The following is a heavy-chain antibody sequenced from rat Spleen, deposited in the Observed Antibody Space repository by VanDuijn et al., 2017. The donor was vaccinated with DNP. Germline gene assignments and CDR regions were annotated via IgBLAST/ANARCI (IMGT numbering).Heavy chain of an antibody. Sequence: QVQLKESGPGLVQPSQTLSLTCTVSGFSLTSYTVSWVRQPPGKGLEWIAAISSGGSTYYNSALKSRLSISRDTSKSQVFLKMNSLQTEDTAMYFCAGTFAYWGQGTLVTVSS. V-gene: IGHV2-6*01. J-gene: IGHJ3*01. CDR3: AGTFAY. CDR1: GFSLTSYT. CDR2: ISSGGST.